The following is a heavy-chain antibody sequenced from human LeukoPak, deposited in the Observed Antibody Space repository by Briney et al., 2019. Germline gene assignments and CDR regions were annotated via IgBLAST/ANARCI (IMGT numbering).Heavy chain of an antibody. D-gene: IGHD3-10*01. CDR3: ARDLADGSGSYYDY. Sequence: ASVKVSCKASGYTFTGYYMHWVRQAPGQGLEWMGWINPNGGGTNYAQKFQGRVTMTRDTSISTAYMELSRLRSDDTAVYYCARDLADGSGSYYDYWGQGTLVTVSS. J-gene: IGHJ4*02. CDR1: GYTFTGYY. CDR2: INPNGGGT. V-gene: IGHV1-2*02.